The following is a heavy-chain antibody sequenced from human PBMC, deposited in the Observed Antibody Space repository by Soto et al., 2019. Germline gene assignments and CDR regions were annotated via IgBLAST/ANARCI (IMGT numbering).Heavy chain of an antibody. Sequence: SETLYLTCTVSGGCFRSYYWSWIRQPPGKGLEWIGYVYYSGGTNYNPSLKSRVTISVDTSKNQFSLKLSSVTAADTAVYYCARHDSYLAAPLSWGQGTLVTVSS. CDR3: ARHDSYLAAPLS. CDR2: VYYSGGT. D-gene: IGHD2-15*01. J-gene: IGHJ5*02. CDR1: GGCFRSYY. V-gene: IGHV4-59*08.